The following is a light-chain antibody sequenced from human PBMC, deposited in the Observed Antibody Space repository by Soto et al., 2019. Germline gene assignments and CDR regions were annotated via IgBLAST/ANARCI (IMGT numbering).Light chain of an antibody. J-gene: IGLJ3*02. V-gene: IGLV4-60*02. Sequence: QPVLTQSSSASASLGSSVKLTCTLSSGHSSYIIAWHQQQPGKAPRYLMKLEGSGSYNKGSGVPDRFSGSSSGADRYLTIANLHCEDEDDYYCETWDSNTHTVFGGGTKLTVL. CDR2: LEGSGSY. CDR1: SGHSSYI. CDR3: ETWDSNTHTV.